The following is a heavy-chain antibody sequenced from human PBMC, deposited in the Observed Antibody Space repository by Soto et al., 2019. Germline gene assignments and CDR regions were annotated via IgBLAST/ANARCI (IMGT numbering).Heavy chain of an antibody. J-gene: IGHJ4*01. V-gene: IGHV4-39*01. Sequence: SETLSLTCPVSGGSLSSSSYYWGWIRQPPGKGLEWIGSIYYSGSTYYIPSLKIRVTISVDTSKNQFPLKLSSVTAADTAVYYCARYRSSPNPVLSLDHRGHGTLTTAS. CDR3: ARYRSSPNPVLSLDH. D-gene: IGHD6-6*01. CDR1: GGSLSSSSYY. CDR2: IYYSGST.